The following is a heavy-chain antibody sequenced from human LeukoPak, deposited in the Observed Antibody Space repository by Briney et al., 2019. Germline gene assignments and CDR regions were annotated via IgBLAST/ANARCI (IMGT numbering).Heavy chain of an antibody. CDR2: IYYSGST. D-gene: IGHD6-6*01. J-gene: IGHJ4*02. CDR3: ARVMIAVRSYYFDY. CDR1: GGSISSSSYY. V-gene: IGHV4-39*07. Sequence: SETLSLTCTVSGGSISSSSYYWGWIRQPPGKGLEWIGSIYYSGSTYYNPSLKSRVTISVDTSKNQFSLKLSSVTAADTAVYYCARVMIAVRSYYFDYWGQGTLVTVSS.